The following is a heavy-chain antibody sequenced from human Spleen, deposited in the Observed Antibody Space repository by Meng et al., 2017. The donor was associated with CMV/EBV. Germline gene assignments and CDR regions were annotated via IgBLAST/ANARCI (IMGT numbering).Heavy chain of an antibody. J-gene: IGHJ4*02. D-gene: IGHD5-24*01. CDR1: GYTFTGYY. CDR2: INPNSGGT. CDR3: ARDFGDGYNLGY. V-gene: IGHV1-2*02. Sequence: CKASGYTFTGYYMHWVRQAPGQGLEWMGWINPNSGGTNYAQKFQGRVTMTRDTSISTAYMELSRLRSDDTAVYYCARDFGDGYNLGYWGQGTLVTVSS.